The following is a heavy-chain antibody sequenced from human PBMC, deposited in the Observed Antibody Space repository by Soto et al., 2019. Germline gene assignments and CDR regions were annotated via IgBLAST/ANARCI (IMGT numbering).Heavy chain of an antibody. Sequence: QVQLVESGGGVIQPGRSLRLSCAVSGFTFSNYGLQWVRQAPGKGLEWVAVIWFDGSKKYYADSVKGRFTISRDNSKNTLYLQMNSLTVEDTATYYCARDTGTVSPDFDYWGQGTLVTVSS. CDR2: IWFDGSKK. D-gene: IGHD4-17*01. J-gene: IGHJ4*02. CDR1: GFTFSNYG. V-gene: IGHV3-33*01. CDR3: ARDTGTVSPDFDY.